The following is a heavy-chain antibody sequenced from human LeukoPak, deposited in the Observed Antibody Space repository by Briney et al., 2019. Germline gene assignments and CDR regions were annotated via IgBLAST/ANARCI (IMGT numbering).Heavy chain of an antibody. J-gene: IGHJ5*02. CDR3: ARASDWFDP. V-gene: IGHV4-30-2*01. CDR2: IYHSGST. Sequence: TSQTLSLTCAVSGGSISSGGYSWSWIRQPPGKGLEWIGYIYHSGSTHYNPSLKSRVTISVDRSKNQFSLKLSSVTAADTAVYYCARASDWFDPWGQGTLVTVSS. CDR1: GGSISSGGYS.